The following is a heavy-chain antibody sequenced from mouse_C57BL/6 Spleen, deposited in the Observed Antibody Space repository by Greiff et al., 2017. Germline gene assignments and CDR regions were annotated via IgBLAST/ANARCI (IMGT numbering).Heavy chain of an antibody. D-gene: IGHD1-1*01. CDR3: ARIPVTTVVAYYFDD. J-gene: IGHJ2*01. CDR2: IYPRSGNT. Sequence: QVQLQQSGAELVRPGASVKLSCKASGYTFTSYGISWVKQRTGQGLEWIGEIYPRSGNTYYNEKFKGKATLTADKSSSTAYMELRSLTSEDSAVXFCARIPVTTVVAYYFDDWGQGTTLTVSS. V-gene: IGHV1-81*01. CDR1: GYTFTSYG.